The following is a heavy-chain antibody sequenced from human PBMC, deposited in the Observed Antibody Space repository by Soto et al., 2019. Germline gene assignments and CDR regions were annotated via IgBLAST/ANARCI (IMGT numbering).Heavy chain of an antibody. D-gene: IGHD5-18*01. V-gene: IGHV3-9*01. J-gene: IGHJ4*02. Sequence: GGSLRLSCAASGFTFSSYGMHWVRRVLGKGLEWVSSISWNSGNIGYADSVKGRFTTSRDNAKNSLYLQMNSLRPEDTALYYCVRSKGGYSYGTPFDYWGQGTLVTVSS. CDR1: GFTFSSYG. CDR3: VRSKGGYSYGTPFDY. CDR2: ISWNSGNI.